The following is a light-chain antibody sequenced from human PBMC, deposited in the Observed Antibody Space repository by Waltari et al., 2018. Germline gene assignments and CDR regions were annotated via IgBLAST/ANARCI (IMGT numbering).Light chain of an antibody. V-gene: IGLV1-44*01. CDR2: SSS. J-gene: IGLJ3*02. CDR1: SPNIGSHV. Sequence: QSVLTQPPSASGTPGQRVTITCSGGSPNIGSHVVTWYQQFPGTAPKLLIYSSSQRPSGVPDRFSGSKSGTSASLAISGLQSEDEADFYCASWDDSLNGWVFGGGTKLTVL. CDR3: ASWDDSLNGWV.